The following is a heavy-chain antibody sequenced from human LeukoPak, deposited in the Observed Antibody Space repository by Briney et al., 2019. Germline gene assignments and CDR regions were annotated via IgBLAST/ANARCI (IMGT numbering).Heavy chain of an antibody. J-gene: IGHJ4*02. V-gene: IGHV1-18*01. CDR3: ARDIHDFWSGYPNRNFDY. D-gene: IGHD3-3*01. CDR2: ISAYNGNT. CDR1: GYTFTSYG. Sequence: ASVKVSRKASGYTFTSYGISWVRQAPGQGLEWMGWISAYNGNTNYAQKLQGRVTMTTDTSTSTAYMELRSLRSDDTAVYYCARDIHDFWSGYPNRNFDYWGQGTLVTVSS.